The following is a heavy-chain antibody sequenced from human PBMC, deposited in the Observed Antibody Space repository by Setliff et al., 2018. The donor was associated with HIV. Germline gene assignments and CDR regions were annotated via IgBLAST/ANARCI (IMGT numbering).Heavy chain of an antibody. V-gene: IGHV4-39*07. CDR2: VYNSGIT. CDR3: ARVGAGGAFDI. J-gene: IGHJ3*02. Sequence: LSLTCTVSGGSVSSPGYYWGWIRQPPGKGLEWIGSVYNSGITFKNPSLKSRVTISVDRSGNQFSLRLTSVTAADTAVYYCARVGAGGAFDIWGQGTMVTVSS. CDR1: GGSVSSPGYY. D-gene: IGHD3-16*01.